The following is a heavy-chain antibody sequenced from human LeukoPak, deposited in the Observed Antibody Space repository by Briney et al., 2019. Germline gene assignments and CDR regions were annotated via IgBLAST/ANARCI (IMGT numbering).Heavy chain of an antibody. CDR2: IYYSGST. J-gene: IGHJ3*02. CDR3: ARDRALWDAFDI. CDR1: GGSFSGYY. Sequence: SETLSLTCAVYGGSFSGYYWSWIRQPPGKGLEWIGYIYYSGSTNYNPSLKSRVTVSVDTSKNQFSLKLSSVTAADTAVYYCARDRALWDAFDIWGQGTMVTVSS. D-gene: IGHD3-10*01. V-gene: IGHV4-59*01.